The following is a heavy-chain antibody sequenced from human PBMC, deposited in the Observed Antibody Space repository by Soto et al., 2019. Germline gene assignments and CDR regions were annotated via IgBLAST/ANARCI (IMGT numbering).Heavy chain of an antibody. J-gene: IGHJ6*02. CDR1: GCSISSSSHY. D-gene: IGHD1-26*01. Sequence: PSETLSLTCTVSGCSISSSSHYWSWIRQHPGKGLEWIGYVFYSGAAYYNPSLKSLATISLDTSKNQFSLRLSSVTAADTAVYYGAREGGGLPTTYYYGMDVWGQWTAVTVSS. V-gene: IGHV4-31*01. CDR3: AREGGGLPTTYYYGMDV. CDR2: VFYSGAA.